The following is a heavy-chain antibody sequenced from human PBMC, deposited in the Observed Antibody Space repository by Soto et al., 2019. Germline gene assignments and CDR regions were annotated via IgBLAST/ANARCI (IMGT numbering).Heavy chain of an antibody. CDR2: LSGSGTST. V-gene: IGHV3-23*01. CDR1: GCSFSTYP. J-gene: IGHJ4*02. CDR3: AKATTNGGWFNPFDS. D-gene: IGHD6-19*01. Sequence: GSLRLSCAASGCSFSTYPMNWVRQAPGKGLEWVSGLSGSGTSTYYADSVKGRFTISRDNSRDTLFLQMNSLTADDTAVYYCAKATTNGGWFNPFDSWGQGALVTVSS.